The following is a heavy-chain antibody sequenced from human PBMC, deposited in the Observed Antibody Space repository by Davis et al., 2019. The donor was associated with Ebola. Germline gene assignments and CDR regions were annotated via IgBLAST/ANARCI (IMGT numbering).Heavy chain of an antibody. CDR2: IRNDGNDQ. J-gene: IGHJ4*02. D-gene: IGHD6-19*01. V-gene: IGHV3-30*02. Sequence: GESLKISCAASGFTFSSNWMHWVRQAPGKGLEWVAFIRNDGNDQYYADSVKGRFTISRENSKATVDLQMNSLRGEDTAVYFCAKGDDSGWYGVDNWGQGTLVSVSS. CDR3: AKGDDSGWYGVDN. CDR1: GFTFSSNW.